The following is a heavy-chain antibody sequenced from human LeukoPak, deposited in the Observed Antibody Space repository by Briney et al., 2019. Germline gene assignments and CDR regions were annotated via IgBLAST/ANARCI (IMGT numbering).Heavy chain of an antibody. CDR2: VYYSGST. Sequence: SETLSLTCTVSGGSISTTSYYWGWIRQPPGEGLECIGSVYYSGSTYYNPSLKSRVTMSVDTSKNQFSLKLSSVTAADTAVYYCARRVGSGYWYFDLWGQGTLVTVSS. CDR3: ARRVGSGYWYFDL. J-gene: IGHJ2*01. V-gene: IGHV4-39*01. CDR1: GGSISTTSYY. D-gene: IGHD2-15*01.